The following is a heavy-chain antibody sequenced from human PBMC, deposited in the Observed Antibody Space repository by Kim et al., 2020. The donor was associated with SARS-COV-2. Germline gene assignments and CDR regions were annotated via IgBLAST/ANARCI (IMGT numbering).Heavy chain of an antibody. Sequence: APGKGRFTISSDASKNTLSLQMNSLKTGDTAVYYCTTDPIGGWYFDAFDIWGQGTMVTVSS. V-gene: IGHV3-15*01. D-gene: IGHD6-19*01. CDR3: TTDPIGGWYFDAFDI. J-gene: IGHJ3*02.